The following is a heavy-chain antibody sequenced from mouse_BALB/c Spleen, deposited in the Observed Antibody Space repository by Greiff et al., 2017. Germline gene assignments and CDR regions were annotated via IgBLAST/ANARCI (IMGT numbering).Heavy chain of an antibody. CDR2: ISTYYGDA. V-gene: IGHV1S137*01. CDR3: ARFDLLYYYAMDY. CDR1: GYTFTDYA. J-gene: IGHJ4*01. Sequence: VQLQQSGAELVRPGVSVKISCKGSGYTFTDYAMHWVKQSHAKSLEWIGVISTYYGDASYNQKFKGKATLTVDKSSSTAFMHLNSLTSEDSAVYYCARFDLLYYYAMDYWGQGTSVTVSS.